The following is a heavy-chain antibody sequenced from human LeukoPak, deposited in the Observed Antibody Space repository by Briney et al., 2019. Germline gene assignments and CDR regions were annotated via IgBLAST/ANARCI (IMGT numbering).Heavy chain of an antibody. D-gene: IGHD5-24*01. CDR2: IRYDGSNK. CDR1: GFTFSSYG. CDR3: ARDYPLHLGYNNYFYYMDV. Sequence: GGSLRLSCAASGFTFSSYGMHWVRQASGKGLEWVAFIRYDGSNKYYADSVKGRFTISRDNSKNTLYLQMNSLRAEDTAVYYCARDYPLHLGYNNYFYYMDVWGKGTTVTVSS. J-gene: IGHJ6*03. V-gene: IGHV3-30*02.